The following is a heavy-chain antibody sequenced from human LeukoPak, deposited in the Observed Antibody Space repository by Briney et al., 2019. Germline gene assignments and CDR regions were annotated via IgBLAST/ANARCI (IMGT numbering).Heavy chain of an antibody. CDR2: FDPEDGET. CDR3: ATQVGSSDTVTTRFDY. Sequence: ASVKVSCKVSGYTLTELSMHWVRQAPGKGLEWMGGFDPEDGETIYAQKFQGRVTMTEDTSTDTAYMELSSLRSEDTAVYHCATQVGSSDTVTTRFDYWGQGTLVTVSS. D-gene: IGHD4-17*01. J-gene: IGHJ4*02. CDR1: GYTLTELS. V-gene: IGHV1-24*01.